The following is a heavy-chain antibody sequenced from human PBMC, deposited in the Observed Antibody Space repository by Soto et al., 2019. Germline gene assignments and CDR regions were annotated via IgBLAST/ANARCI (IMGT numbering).Heavy chain of an antibody. CDR1: GGTFSSYA. V-gene: IGHV1-69*13. Sequence: GASVKVSCKASGGTFSSYAISWVRQAPGQGLEWMGGIIPIFGTANYAQKFQGRVTITADESTSTAYMELSSLRSEDTAVYYCARGPYSGSFKRFDYWGQGTLVTVSS. CDR3: ARGPYSGSFKRFDY. CDR2: IIPIFGTA. J-gene: IGHJ4*02. D-gene: IGHD1-26*01.